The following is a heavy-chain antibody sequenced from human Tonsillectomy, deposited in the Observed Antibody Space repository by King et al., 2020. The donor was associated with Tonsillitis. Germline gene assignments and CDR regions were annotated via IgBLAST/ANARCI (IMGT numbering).Heavy chain of an antibody. CDR1: GFTFSSDS. J-gene: IGHJ5*02. CDR2: ISSSSSTI. V-gene: IGHV3-48*02. D-gene: IGHD2-15*01. Sequence: VQLVESGGGLVQPGGSLRLSCAASGFTFSSDSMNWVRQAPGKGLEWVSYISSSSSTIYYAGSVKGRLTISRDNAKNSLYLQMNSLRDEDTALYYCARDGQPGYCGGSSCYPNCFDPWGQGTLVTVSS. CDR3: ARDGQPGYCGGSSCYPNCFDP.